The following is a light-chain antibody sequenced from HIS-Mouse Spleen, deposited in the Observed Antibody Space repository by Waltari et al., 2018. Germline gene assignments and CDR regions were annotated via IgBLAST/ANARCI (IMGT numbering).Light chain of an antibody. J-gene: IGLJ2*01. CDR1: SSDVGGYNY. Sequence: QSALTQPASVSGSPGQSITISCTRPSSDVGGYNYVSWYQQHPGKAPKLMIYEVSNRPSGVSNRFSGSKSGNTASLTISGLQAEDEADYYCSSYTSSSVVFGGGTKLTVL. V-gene: IGLV2-14*01. CDR3: SSYTSSSVV. CDR2: EVS.